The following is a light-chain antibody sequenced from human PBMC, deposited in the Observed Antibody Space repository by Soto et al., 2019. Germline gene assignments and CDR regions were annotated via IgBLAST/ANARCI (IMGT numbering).Light chain of an antibody. CDR3: CSYAGSSTHVV. CDR1: SSDVGSYNL. CDR2: EGS. V-gene: IGLV2-23*01. Sequence: QSVLTQPASVSGSPGQSITISCTGTSSDVGSYNLVSWYQQHPGTAPKVMIYEGSKRPSGVSSRFSGSKSGNTASLTVSGLQAEDEADYHCCSYAGSSTHVVFGGGTKLTVL. J-gene: IGLJ2*01.